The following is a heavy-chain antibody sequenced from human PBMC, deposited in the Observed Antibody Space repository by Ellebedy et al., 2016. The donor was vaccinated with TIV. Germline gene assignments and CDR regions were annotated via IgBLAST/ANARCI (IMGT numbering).Heavy chain of an antibody. CDR3: AREHSGYDYVLGFRYYHGMDV. CDR2: IKQDGSEK. V-gene: IGHV3-7*01. J-gene: IGHJ6*02. D-gene: IGHD5-12*01. CDR1: GFTFSSYW. Sequence: GESLKISCAASGFTFSSYWMSWVRQAPGKGLEWVANIKQDGSEKYYVDSVKGRFTISRDNAKNSLYLQMNSLRAEDTAVYYCAREHSGYDYVLGFRYYHGMDVWGQGTSVTVSS.